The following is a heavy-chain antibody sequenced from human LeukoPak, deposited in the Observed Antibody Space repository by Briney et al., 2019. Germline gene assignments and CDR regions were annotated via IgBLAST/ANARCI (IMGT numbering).Heavy chain of an antibody. Sequence: SETLSLTCTVSGGSISSSSHYWGWVRQPPGKGLEWIGSIHYGGSTYYNPSLKSRVTISVDTSKNQFSLKLSSVTAADTAVYYCARDAPLTTVTTYYYYMDVWGKGTTVTVSS. CDR1: GGSISSSSHY. J-gene: IGHJ6*03. V-gene: IGHV4-39*02. CDR3: ARDAPLTTVTTYYYYMDV. CDR2: IHYGGST. D-gene: IGHD4-11*01.